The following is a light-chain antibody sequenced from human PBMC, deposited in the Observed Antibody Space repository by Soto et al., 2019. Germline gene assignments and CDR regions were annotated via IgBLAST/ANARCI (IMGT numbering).Light chain of an antibody. Sequence: EIVMTQSPATLSVSPGERATLSCRASQSVSSNLAWYQQKPGQAPRLLIYGASTRATGIPARFSGSGSGTEFTLTIGGLQSEDFAVYYCQQYINWPPLTVGGGTRVEIK. CDR1: QSVSSN. CDR2: GAS. CDR3: QQYINWPPLT. V-gene: IGKV3-15*01. J-gene: IGKJ4*01.